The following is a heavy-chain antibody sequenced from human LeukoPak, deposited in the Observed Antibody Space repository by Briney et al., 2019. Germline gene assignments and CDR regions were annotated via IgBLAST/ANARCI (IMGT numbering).Heavy chain of an antibody. CDR3: ARANYDFWSGYYPENYYGMDV. CDR1: GGSFSGYY. D-gene: IGHD3-3*01. Sequence: SETLSLTCAVYGGSFSGYYWSWIRQPPGKGLEWIGEINHSGSTNYNPSPKSRVTISVDTSKNQFSLKLSSVTAADTAVYYCARANYDFWSGYYPENYYGMDVWGQGTTVTVSS. V-gene: IGHV4-34*01. J-gene: IGHJ6*02. CDR2: INHSGST.